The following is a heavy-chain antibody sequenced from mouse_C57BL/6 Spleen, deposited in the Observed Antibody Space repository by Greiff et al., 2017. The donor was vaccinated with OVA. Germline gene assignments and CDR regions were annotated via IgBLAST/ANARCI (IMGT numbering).Heavy chain of an antibody. J-gene: IGHJ2*01. CDR2: IYPRDGST. CDR3: ARDYYGSRDYYFDY. D-gene: IGHD1-1*01. Sequence: VKVVESGPELVKPGASVKLSCKASGYTFTSYDINWVKQRPGQGLEWIGWIYPRDGSTKYNEKFKGKATLTVDTSSSTAYMELHSLTSEDSAVYFCARDYYGSRDYYFDYWGQGTTLTVSS. V-gene: IGHV1-85*01. CDR1: GYTFTSYD.